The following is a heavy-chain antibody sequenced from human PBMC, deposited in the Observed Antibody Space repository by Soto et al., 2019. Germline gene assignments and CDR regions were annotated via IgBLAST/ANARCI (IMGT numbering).Heavy chain of an antibody. J-gene: IGHJ4*02. Sequence: EMQLEESGGRFIQPGGSLRLSCAASGFTVSNHYMSWVRQAPGKGLEWVSVLSSGGSTFYTDSVKGRFTISRDNSRNTLYLQMSSLRAEDTAVYYCARSLPCEKYFGEYYFDSWGQGTLVTVSS. CDR3: ARSLPCEKYFGEYYFDS. CDR2: LSSGGST. CDR1: GFTVSNHY. V-gene: IGHV3-53*01. D-gene: IGHD3-16*01.